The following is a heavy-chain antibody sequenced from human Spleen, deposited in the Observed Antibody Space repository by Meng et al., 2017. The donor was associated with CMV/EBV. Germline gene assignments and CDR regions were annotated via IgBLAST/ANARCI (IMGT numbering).Heavy chain of an antibody. D-gene: IGHD1-26*01. CDR3: ARGSGSYHFDY. Sequence: ISGDSVSSNSASWNCIRQSPSRGLEWLGRTYYRFKWYNDYAVSVKSRITINPDTSKNQFSLQLNSVTPEDTAVYYCARGSGSYHFDYWGQGTLVTVSS. CDR1: GDSVSSNSAS. CDR2: TYYRFKWYN. J-gene: IGHJ4*02. V-gene: IGHV6-1*01.